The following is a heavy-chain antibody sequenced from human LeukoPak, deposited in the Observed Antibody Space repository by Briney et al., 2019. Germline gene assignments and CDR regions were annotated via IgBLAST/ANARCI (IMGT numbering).Heavy chain of an antibody. CDR3: ARDEEKGYYYDSSGYNFDY. J-gene: IGHJ4*02. CDR2: ISSSSSYI. V-gene: IGHV3-21*01. Sequence: PGGSLRLSCAASGFTFSSYSMNWVRQAPGKGLEWVSSISSSSSYIYYADSVKGRFTISRDNAKNSLYLQMNSLRAEDTAVYYCARDEEKGYYYDSSGYNFDYWGQGTLVTVSS. CDR1: GFTFSSYS. D-gene: IGHD3-22*01.